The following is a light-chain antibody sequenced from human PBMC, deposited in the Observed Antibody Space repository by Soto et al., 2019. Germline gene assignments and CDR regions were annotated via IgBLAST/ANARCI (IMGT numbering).Light chain of an antibody. CDR3: QHYNSYSEA. CDR2: AAS. V-gene: IGKV1-9*01. J-gene: IGKJ1*01. Sequence: DIQMTQSPSSLSASVGDRVTITCRASQSIVTYLNWYLQKPGKAPKLLIHAASNLQSGVPSRFSGSGSGTEFTLTISSLQPDDFATYYCQHYNSYSEAFGQGTKVDIK. CDR1: QSIVTY.